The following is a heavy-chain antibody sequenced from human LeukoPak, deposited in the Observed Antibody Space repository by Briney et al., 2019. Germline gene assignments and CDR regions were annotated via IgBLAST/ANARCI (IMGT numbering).Heavy chain of an antibody. CDR1: GDSISSYY. CDR2: INHSGST. J-gene: IGHJ4*02. V-gene: IGHV4-34*01. D-gene: IGHD3-10*01. CDR3: ARGIRRHYYGSGSYYNTGRRIGDYFDY. Sequence: PSETLSLPCTVSGDSISSYYWSWIPQPPGKVREWIGEINHSGSTNYNPSLKSRVTISVDTSKNQFSLKLSSVTAADTAVYYCARGIRRHYYGSGSYYNTGRRIGDYFDYWGQGTLVTVTS.